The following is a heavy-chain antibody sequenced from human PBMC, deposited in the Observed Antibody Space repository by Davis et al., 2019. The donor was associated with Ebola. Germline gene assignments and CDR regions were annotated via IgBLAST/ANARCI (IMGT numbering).Heavy chain of an antibody. CDR3: ARGYCSGGSCYSEFDY. CDR2: INPNSGGT. CDR1: GYTFTGYY. D-gene: IGHD2-15*01. J-gene: IGHJ4*02. V-gene: IGHV1-2*04. Sequence: ASVKVSCKASGYTFTGYYMHWVRQAPGQGLEWTGWINPNSGGTNYAQKFQGWVTMTRDTSISTAYMELSRLRSDDTAVYYCARGYCSGGSCYSEFDYWGQGTLVTVSS.